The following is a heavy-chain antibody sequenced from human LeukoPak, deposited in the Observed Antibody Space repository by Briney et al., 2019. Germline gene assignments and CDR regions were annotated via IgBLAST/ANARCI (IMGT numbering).Heavy chain of an antibody. CDR1: GFTFSSYG. J-gene: IGHJ4*02. CDR2: IWYDGSNK. CDR3: ARDSASYSSSWSSLGY. Sequence: GGSLRLSCAASGFTFSSYGMHWVRQAPGKGLELVAVIWYDGSNKYYADSVKGRFTISRDNSKNTLYLQMNSLRAEDTAVYYCARDSASYSSSWSSLGYWGQGTLVTVSS. V-gene: IGHV3-33*01. D-gene: IGHD6-13*01.